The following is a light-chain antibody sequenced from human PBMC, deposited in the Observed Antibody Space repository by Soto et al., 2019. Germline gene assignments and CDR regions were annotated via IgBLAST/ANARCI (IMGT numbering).Light chain of an antibody. V-gene: IGKV3-11*01. CDR1: QSVSSY. CDR3: QQRSNWPLT. J-gene: IGKJ4*01. CDR2: DAS. Sequence: EIVLTQSPATLSLSPGERATLSCRASQSVSSYLAWYQQKPGQAPRLLIYDASNRATGIPARFSGSGSGTDFTLPISSLEPEDFEVYYCQQRSNWPLTFGGGNKVEIK.